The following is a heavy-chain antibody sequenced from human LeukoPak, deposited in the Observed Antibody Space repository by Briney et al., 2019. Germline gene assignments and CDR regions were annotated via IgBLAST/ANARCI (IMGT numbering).Heavy chain of an antibody. CDR3: AREHYDILTGYPSDAFDI. D-gene: IGHD3-9*01. Sequence: GASVKVSCKASGYTFTSYGISWVRQAPGQGLEWIGWISAYNGNTNYAQKLQGRVTMTTDTSTSTAYMELRSLRSDDTAVYYCAREHYDILTGYPSDAFDIWGQGTMVTVSS. CDR1: GYTFTSYG. V-gene: IGHV1-18*01. CDR2: ISAYNGNT. J-gene: IGHJ3*02.